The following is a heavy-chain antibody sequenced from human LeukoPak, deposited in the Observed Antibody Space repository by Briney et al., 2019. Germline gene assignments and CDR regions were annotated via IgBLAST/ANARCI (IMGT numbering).Heavy chain of an antibody. Sequence: PGGSLRLSCAVSGFTFSSYAMNWVRQAPGKGLEWVSGISGSGGSTYYADSVKGRFTISRDNSKNTLSLQMNSLRAEDTAVYYCAKDERNWNYNLASQTYDWGQGTLVTVSS. J-gene: IGHJ4*02. CDR3: AKDERNWNYNLASQTYD. D-gene: IGHD1-7*01. CDR1: GFTFSSYA. V-gene: IGHV3-23*01. CDR2: ISGSGGST.